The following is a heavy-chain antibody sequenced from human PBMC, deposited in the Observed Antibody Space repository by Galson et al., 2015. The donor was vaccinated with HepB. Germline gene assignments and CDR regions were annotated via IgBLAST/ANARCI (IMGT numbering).Heavy chain of an antibody. CDR2: ISYDGSNK. CDR1: GFTFSSYG. D-gene: IGHD2/OR15-2a*01. Sequence: SLRLSCAASGFTFSSYGMHWVRQAPGKGLEWVAVISYDGSNKYYADSVKGRFTISRDNSKNTLYLQMNSLRAEDTAVYYCAKDLWFSTTRSVPDYWGQGTLVTVSS. J-gene: IGHJ4*02. CDR3: AKDLWFSTTRSVPDY. V-gene: IGHV3-30*18.